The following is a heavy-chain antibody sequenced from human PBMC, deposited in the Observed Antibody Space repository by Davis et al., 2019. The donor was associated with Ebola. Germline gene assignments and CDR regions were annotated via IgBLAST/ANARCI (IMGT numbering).Heavy chain of an antibody. Sequence: ASVKVSCKASGYTFTSYDINWVRQATGQGLEWMGWMNPNSGNTGYAQKFQGRVTITRNTSISTAYMELSSLISEDTAVYYCARGYRGFWSGYYSRSGFDYWGQGTLVTVSS. D-gene: IGHD3-3*01. CDR1: GYTFTSYD. V-gene: IGHV1-8*03. J-gene: IGHJ4*02. CDR2: MNPNSGNT. CDR3: ARGYRGFWSGYYSRSGFDY.